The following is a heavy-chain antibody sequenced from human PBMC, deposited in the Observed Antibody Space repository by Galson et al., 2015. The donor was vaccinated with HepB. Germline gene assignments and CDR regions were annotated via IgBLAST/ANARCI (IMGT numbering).Heavy chain of an antibody. V-gene: IGHV3-49*03. D-gene: IGHD3-3*01. CDR2: IRSKAYGGTT. Sequence: SLRLSCAASGFTFGDYAMSWFRQAPGKGLEWVGFIRSKAYGGTTEYAASVKGRFTISRDDSKSIAYLQMNSLKTEDTAVYYCTRDLYYDFWSGYGNLTSCFDYWGQGTLVTVSS. CDR3: TRDLYYDFWSGYGNLTSCFDY. J-gene: IGHJ4*02. CDR1: GFTFGDYA.